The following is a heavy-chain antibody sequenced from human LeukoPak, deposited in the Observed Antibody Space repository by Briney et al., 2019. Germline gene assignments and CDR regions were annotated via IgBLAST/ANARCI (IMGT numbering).Heavy chain of an antibody. J-gene: IGHJ4*02. CDR2: IYYSGST. CDR3: ARLDGYNIIFDY. Sequence: PPETLSLTCTVSGGPISSYYWSWIRQPPGKGLERIGYIYYSGSTNYNPSLNSRVTISVDTSKNQFSLKLSSVTAADTAVYYCARLDGYNIIFDYWGQGTLVTVSS. D-gene: IGHD5-24*01. CDR1: GGPISSYY. V-gene: IGHV4-59*01.